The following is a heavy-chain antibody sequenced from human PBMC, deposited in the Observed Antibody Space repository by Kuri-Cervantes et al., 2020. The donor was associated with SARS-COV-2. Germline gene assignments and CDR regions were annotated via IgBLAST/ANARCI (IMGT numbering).Heavy chain of an antibody. J-gene: IGHJ4*02. CDR2: IKSKTDGGTT. D-gene: IGHD6-13*01. Sequence: GESLKIPCAASGFTFSSYWMSWVRQAPGKGLEWVGRIKSKTDGGTTDYAAPVKGRCTSSREDAKNTLYLQMNSLKTEDTAVYYCTTSGLGYSSSWYAFDYWGQGTLVTVSA. CDR1: GFTFSSYW. V-gene: IGHV3-15*01. CDR3: TTSGLGYSSSWYAFDY.